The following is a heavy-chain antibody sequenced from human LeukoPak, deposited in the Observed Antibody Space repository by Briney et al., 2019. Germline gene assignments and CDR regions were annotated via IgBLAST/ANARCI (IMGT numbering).Heavy chain of an antibody. D-gene: IGHD3/OR15-3a*01. CDR2: IYYSGNT. V-gene: IGHV4-39*01. CDR1: GVSISSSNSY. J-gene: IGHJ4*02. CDR3: ARQTGSGLFILP. Sequence: SETLSLTCTVSGVSISSSNSYWGWIRQPPGKGLEWIGSIYYSGNTYYNASLKSQVSISIDTSKNQFSLKLTSVTAADTAVYYCARQTGSGLFILPGGQGILVTVSS.